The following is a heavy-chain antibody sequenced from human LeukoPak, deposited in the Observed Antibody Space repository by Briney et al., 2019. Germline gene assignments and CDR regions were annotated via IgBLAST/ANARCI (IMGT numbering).Heavy chain of an antibody. CDR2: ISSGGTT. Sequence: GGSLRLSCAASGFTVSSNFMSWVRQTPGKGLEWVSVISSGGTTYYADSVKGRFTISRDNSKNTVSLQMNSLRAEDTAVYYCARRVVGATSVDYFDYWGQGTLVTVSS. J-gene: IGHJ4*02. CDR3: ARRVVGATSVDYFDY. CDR1: GFTVSSNF. V-gene: IGHV3-66*04. D-gene: IGHD1-26*01.